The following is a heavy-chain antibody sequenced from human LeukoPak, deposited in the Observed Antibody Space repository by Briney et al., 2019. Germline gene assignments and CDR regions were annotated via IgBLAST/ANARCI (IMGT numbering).Heavy chain of an antibody. J-gene: IGHJ3*02. CDR1: GYTLTELS. D-gene: IGHD3-22*01. Sequence: ASVKVSCKVSGYTLTELSMHWVRQAPGKGLEWMGGFDPEDGETIYAQKFQGRVTMTEDTSTDTAYMELSSLRSEDTAVYYCATAPRDYYYDSSEGAFDIWGQGTMVTVSS. CDR2: FDPEDGET. V-gene: IGHV1-24*01. CDR3: ATAPRDYYYDSSEGAFDI.